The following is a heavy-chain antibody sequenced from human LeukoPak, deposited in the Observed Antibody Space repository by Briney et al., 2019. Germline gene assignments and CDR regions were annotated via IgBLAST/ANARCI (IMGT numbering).Heavy chain of an antibody. CDR1: GGSFSGYY. CDR3: AAGGSSGWFGY. V-gene: IGHV4-34*01. Sequence: PSETLSLTCAVYGGSFSGYYWSWIRQPPGKGLEWIGEINHSGSTNYNPSLKSRVTISVDTSKNQFSLKLSSVTAADTAVYYCAAGGSSGWFGYWGQGTLVTVSS. D-gene: IGHD6-19*01. J-gene: IGHJ5*01. CDR2: INHSGST.